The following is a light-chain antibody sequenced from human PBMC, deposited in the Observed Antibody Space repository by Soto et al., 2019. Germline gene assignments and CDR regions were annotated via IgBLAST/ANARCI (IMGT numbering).Light chain of an antibody. V-gene: IGKV1-27*01. J-gene: IGKJ3*01. CDR1: QDISNY. CDR3: QKYNSLPFT. Sequence: DIQMTQSPSSLSASVGDTVTITCRASQDISNYLAWFQQKPGEAPKLLIYGPSTLESGVPSRLSGGKSGTDFTLTISCLQPEDVAIYYCQKYNSLPFTFGPGTKVEIQ. CDR2: GPS.